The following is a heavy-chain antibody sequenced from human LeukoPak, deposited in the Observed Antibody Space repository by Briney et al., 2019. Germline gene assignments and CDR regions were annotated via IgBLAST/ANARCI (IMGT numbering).Heavy chain of an antibody. CDR3: ARASEQQMAY. CDR1: GFTFSEYE. J-gene: IGHJ4*02. D-gene: IGHD6-13*01. Sequence: GGSLRLSCVASGFTFSEYEMNWVRQAPGKGLEWVSYIGSGGAPIYYADSVAGRFTISRDNAKNSVYLQMNSLRVEDTGIYYCARASEQQMAYWGQGTQVTVSS. V-gene: IGHV3-48*03. CDR2: IGSGGAPI.